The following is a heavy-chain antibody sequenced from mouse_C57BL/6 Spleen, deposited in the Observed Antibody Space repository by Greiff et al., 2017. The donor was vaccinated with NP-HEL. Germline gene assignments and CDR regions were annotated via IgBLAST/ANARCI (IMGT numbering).Heavy chain of an antibody. CDR1: GYTFTSYW. CDR3: SSEGGDYGSSPWFAY. V-gene: IGHV1-52*01. J-gene: IGHJ3*01. Sequence: VQLQQPGAELVRPGSSVKLSCKASGYTFTSYWMHWVKQRPIQGLEWIGNIDPSDSETHYNQKFKDKATLTVDKSSSTASMQLSSLTSEDSAVYDVSSEGGDYGSSPWFAYWGQGTLVTVSA. CDR2: IDPSDSET. D-gene: IGHD1-1*01.